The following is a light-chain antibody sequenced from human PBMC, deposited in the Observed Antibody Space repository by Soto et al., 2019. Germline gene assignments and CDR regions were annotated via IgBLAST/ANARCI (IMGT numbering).Light chain of an antibody. CDR3: FLSYSGARPVV. V-gene: IGLV1-40*01. J-gene: IGLJ2*01. Sequence: QSVLTQPPSVSGAPGQRVTISCTGSSSNIGAGHDVHWYQHLPGTAPKLLIYGNGNRPSGVPDRFSGSKSGTSASLAITGLQAEDEADYYCFLSYSGARPVVFGGGTKLTVL. CDR1: SSNIGAGHD. CDR2: GNG.